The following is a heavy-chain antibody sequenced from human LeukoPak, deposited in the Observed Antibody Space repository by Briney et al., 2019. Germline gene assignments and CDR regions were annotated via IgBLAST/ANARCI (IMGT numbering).Heavy chain of an antibody. D-gene: IGHD3-16*02. J-gene: IGHJ4*02. CDR1: GFTFSDYG. CDR3: ARTGEFSAALDY. V-gene: IGHV3-33*03. Sequence: PGRSLRLSCAASGFTFSDYGMHWVRQAPVKGLEWVAGMWYDGNNERYADSVKGRFTVSRDNSKNTLYLQMNSLRAEDTAVYYCARTGEFSAALDYWGQGTLVTVSS. CDR2: MWYDGNNE.